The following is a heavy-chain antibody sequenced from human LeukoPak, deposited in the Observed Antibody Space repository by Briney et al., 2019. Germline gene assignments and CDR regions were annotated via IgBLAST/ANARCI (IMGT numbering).Heavy chain of an antibody. V-gene: IGHV3-48*03. J-gene: IGHJ4*02. CDR3: ARDSSGNFIPDYFDY. Sequence: GGSLRLSCATSGFTFSSYEMNWVRQAPGKGLEWVSYISATGNTIYYADSVKGRFTISRDNAKNSLYLQMNSLRAEDTAVYYCARDSSGNFIPDYFDYWGQGTLVTVSS. CDR2: ISATGNTI. D-gene: IGHD3-10*01. CDR1: GFTFSSYE.